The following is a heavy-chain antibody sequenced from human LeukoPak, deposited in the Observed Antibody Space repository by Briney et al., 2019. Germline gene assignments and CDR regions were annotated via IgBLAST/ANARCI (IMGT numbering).Heavy chain of an antibody. D-gene: IGHD6-13*01. CDR2: INTNTGNP. CDR3: ARDQSSSWSHYYYMDV. V-gene: IGHV7-4-1*02. J-gene: IGHJ6*03. Sequence: AASVKVSCKASGYTFTSYAMNWVRQAPGQGLEWMGWINTNTGNPTYAQGFTGRFVFSLDTPVSTAYLQISSLKAEDTAVYYCARDQSSSWSHYYYMDVWGKGTTVTVSS. CDR1: GYTFTSYA.